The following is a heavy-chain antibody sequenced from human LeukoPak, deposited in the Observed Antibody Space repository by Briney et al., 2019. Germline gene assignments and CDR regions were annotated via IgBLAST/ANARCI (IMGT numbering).Heavy chain of an antibody. D-gene: IGHD3-16*01. CDR2: ISSTSGTI. J-gene: IGHJ4*02. CDR1: GFTFSSYS. CDR3: VREGGFDN. V-gene: IGHV3-48*01. Sequence: RGSLRLSCAASGFTFSSYSLNWVRQAPGMGLEWVSYISSTSGTIYYADSVKGRFTISRDNAKNSLYLQMNRLRAEDTAVYYCVREGGFDNWGQGTLVTVSS.